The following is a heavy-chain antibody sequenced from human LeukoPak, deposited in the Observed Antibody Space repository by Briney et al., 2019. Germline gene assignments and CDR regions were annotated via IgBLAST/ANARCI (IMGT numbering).Heavy chain of an antibody. D-gene: IGHD3-22*01. Sequence: GGSLRLSCEGSGFIFNNYAMHWVRQAPGKGLEWVSYISDTGHAIYYADSVKGRFIISRDNAKNSLYLQMNSLRDEDTAVYYCARDGYPGGDYWGQGTLVTVSS. CDR3: ARDGYPGGDY. J-gene: IGHJ4*02. CDR2: ISDTGHAI. CDR1: GFIFNNYA. V-gene: IGHV3-48*02.